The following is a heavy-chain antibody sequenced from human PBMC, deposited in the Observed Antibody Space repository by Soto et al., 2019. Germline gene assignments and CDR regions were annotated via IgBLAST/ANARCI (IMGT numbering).Heavy chain of an antibody. D-gene: IGHD5-18*01. CDR2: INPNSGGT. Sequence: QVQLVQSGAEVKKPGASVKVSCKASGYTFTGYYMHWVRQAPGQGLEWMGWINPNSGGTNYAQKFQGRVTMTRDTSISTAYMELSRLRSDDTAVYYCASPRSRQLRGYYYGMDVWGQGTTVTVSS. V-gene: IGHV1-2*02. CDR3: ASPRSRQLRGYYYGMDV. J-gene: IGHJ6*02. CDR1: GYTFTGYY.